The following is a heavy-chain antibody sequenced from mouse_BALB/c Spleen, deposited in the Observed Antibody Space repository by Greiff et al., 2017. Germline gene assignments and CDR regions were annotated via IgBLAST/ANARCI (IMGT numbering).Heavy chain of an antibody. Sequence: EVQLQQSGPGLVKPSQSLSLTCTVTGYSITSDYAWNWIRQFPGNKLEWMGYISYSGSTSYNPSLKSRISITRDTSKNQFFLQLNSVTTEDTATYYCARRGIYGYDGAWFAYWGQGTLVTVSA. CDR2: ISYSGST. CDR3: ARRGIYGYDGAWFAY. D-gene: IGHD2-2*01. CDR1: GYSITSDYA. J-gene: IGHJ3*01. V-gene: IGHV3-2*02.